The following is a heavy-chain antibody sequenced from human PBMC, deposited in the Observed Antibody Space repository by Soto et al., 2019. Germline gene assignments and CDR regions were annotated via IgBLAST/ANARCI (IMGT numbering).Heavy chain of an antibody. CDR2: TSYKSKRNN. D-gene: IGHD3-10*01. CDR1: GESVSSDTSS. V-gene: IGHV6-1*01. J-gene: IGHJ6*02. CDR3: VGLTFFRGIDI. Sequence: PSQTLSLTCAISGESVSSDTSSWIWFRRSPSRGLEWLGRTSYKSKRNNDYALSVKSRITISPDTSQNQCSLDLDSVTREDTAVYYCVGLTFFRGIDIWGQGAPVTLAS.